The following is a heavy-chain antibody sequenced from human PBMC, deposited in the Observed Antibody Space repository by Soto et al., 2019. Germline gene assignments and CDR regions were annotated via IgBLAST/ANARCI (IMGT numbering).Heavy chain of an antibody. D-gene: IGHD6-13*01. CDR1: GGSFSGYY. Sequence: QVQLQQWGAGLLKPSETLSLTCAVYGGSFSGYYWSWIRQPPGKGLEWIEEIKHSGSTNCNPALKNQINKTADTSTHKISLNLSSLTAVDTAVYDCASGLQQKLKSTSNWFDPWGQGT. CDR2: IKHSGST. V-gene: IGHV4-34*01. J-gene: IGHJ5*02. CDR3: ASGLQQKLKSTSNWFDP.